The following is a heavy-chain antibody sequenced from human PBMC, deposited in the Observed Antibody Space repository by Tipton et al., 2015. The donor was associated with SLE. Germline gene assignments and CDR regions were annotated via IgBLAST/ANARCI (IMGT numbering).Heavy chain of an antibody. CDR2: IYRGGST. Sequence: SLRLSCTVSGFSVSTNFMSWVRQAPGKGLEWVSVIYRGGSTYYADSVKGRFTISKDNTKNMLYLQMNSLRPEDTAVYFCAKDGKLGYCDSTSCGTRDYWGQGTLVTV. CDR3: AKDGKLGYCDSTSCGTRDY. V-gene: IGHV3-66*02. J-gene: IGHJ4*02. D-gene: IGHD2-2*01. CDR1: GFSVSTNF.